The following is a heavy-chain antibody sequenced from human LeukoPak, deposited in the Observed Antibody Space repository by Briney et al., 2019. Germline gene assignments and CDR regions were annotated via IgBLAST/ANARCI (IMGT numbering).Heavy chain of an antibody. Sequence: GTSVKVSCKASGYTFTSYDINWVRQATGQGLEWMGWMNPNSGNTGYAQKFQGRVTMTRNTSISTAYMELSSLRSEDTAVYYCARGRTVTTSDIDYWGQGTLVTVSS. CDR2: MNPNSGNT. D-gene: IGHD4-17*01. CDR1: GYTFTSYD. J-gene: IGHJ4*02. CDR3: ARGRTVTTSDIDY. V-gene: IGHV1-8*01.